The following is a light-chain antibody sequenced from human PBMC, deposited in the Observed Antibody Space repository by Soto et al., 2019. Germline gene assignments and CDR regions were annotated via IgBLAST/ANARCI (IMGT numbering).Light chain of an antibody. CDR1: NRNVGGYNY. Sequence: QYALTQPASVSGSPGQSITISCSGTNRNVGGYNYVSWYQHHPGKAPKLMIYEVSHRPSGVSNRFSGYKSGNTAYLTISGLQAEDEADYYCSSYTSTSTLNRVFGGGTKLTVL. V-gene: IGLV2-14*01. J-gene: IGLJ3*02. CDR2: EVS. CDR3: SSYTSTSTLNRV.